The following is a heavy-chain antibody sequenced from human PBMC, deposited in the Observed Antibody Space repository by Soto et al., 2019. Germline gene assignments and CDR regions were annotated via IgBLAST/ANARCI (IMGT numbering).Heavy chain of an antibody. Sequence: GGSLRLSCAASGFTVSSNYMSWVRQAPGKGLEWVSVIYSGGSTYYADSVKGRFTISRDNSKNTLYLQMNSLRAEDTAVYYCARVEKYYYDSSGYFFWFDPWGQGTLVTVSS. CDR3: ARVEKYYYDSSGYFFWFDP. CDR1: GFTVSSNY. V-gene: IGHV3-53*01. D-gene: IGHD3-22*01. J-gene: IGHJ5*02. CDR2: IYSGGST.